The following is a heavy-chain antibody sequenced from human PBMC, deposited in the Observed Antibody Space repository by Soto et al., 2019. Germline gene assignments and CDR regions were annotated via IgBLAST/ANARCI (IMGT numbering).Heavy chain of an antibody. CDR3: ARNRPVRTYDAFWCGYRYYYCYVMDV. V-gene: IGHV1-46*01. J-gene: IGHJ6*02. CDR2: INPSGGRI. D-gene: IGHD3-3*01. CDR1: GYTFTSYY. Sequence: ASVKVSCKTSGYTFTSYYMHWLRQARGQGLEWMGIINPSGGRISYAQKFQGGVTMTRATSPSTVYMELTSPRSEDTAVYYCARNRPVRTYDAFWCGYRYYYCYVMDVSSQGTTVTRSS.